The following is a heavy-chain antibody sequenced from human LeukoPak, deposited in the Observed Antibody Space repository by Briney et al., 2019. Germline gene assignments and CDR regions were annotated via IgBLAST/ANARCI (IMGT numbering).Heavy chain of an antibody. D-gene: IGHD3-3*01. CDR3: ARDCLGSQFWSGYYLGPDNYFDY. CDR2: IKQDGTET. J-gene: IGHJ4*02. CDR1: GFTFSSYW. Sequence: GGSLRLSCAASGFTFSSYWMSWLRQVPGKGLEWVANIKQDGTETHYVDSVKGRFTISRDNAKSSLYLQMNSLRAEDTAVYYCARDCLGSQFWSGYYLGPDNYFDYWGQGSLVTVSS. V-gene: IGHV3-7*01.